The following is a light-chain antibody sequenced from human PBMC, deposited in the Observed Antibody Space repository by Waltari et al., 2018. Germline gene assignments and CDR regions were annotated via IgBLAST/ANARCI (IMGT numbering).Light chain of an antibody. J-gene: IGLJ1*01. Sequence: QSALPQPASVSGSPGQSITISCTGTSRHLGGYKYVSWYQQHPGKAPKLMIYDVTTRASGVSSRFTGSKSGNTASLTISGLQTDDEADYYCSSYRKSSTAGGVFGTGTKVTVL. CDR2: DVT. CDR3: SSYRKSSTAGGV. V-gene: IGLV2-14*03. CDR1: SRHLGGYKY.